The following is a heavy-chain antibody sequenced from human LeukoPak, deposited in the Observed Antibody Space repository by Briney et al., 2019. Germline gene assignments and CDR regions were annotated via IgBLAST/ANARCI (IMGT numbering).Heavy chain of an antibody. Sequence: SETLSLTCTVSGGSISSGSYYWSWIRQPAGKGLEWIGRIYTSGSTNYNPSLKSRVTISVDTSKNQFSLKLSSVTAADTAVYCCARTRYSYNSRGYGAPYDFDYWGQGALVTVSS. CDR2: IYTSGST. J-gene: IGHJ4*02. CDR1: GGSISSGSYY. D-gene: IGHD3-10*01. V-gene: IGHV4-61*02. CDR3: ARTRYSYNSRGYGAPYDFDY.